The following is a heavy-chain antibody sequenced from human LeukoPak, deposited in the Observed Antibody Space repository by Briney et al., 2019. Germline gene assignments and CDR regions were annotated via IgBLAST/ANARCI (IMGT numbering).Heavy chain of an antibody. CDR3: VGSSGWTRRLAAFDI. D-gene: IGHD6-19*01. Sequence: PGGSLRLSCAASGFTFSSYDMHWVRQATGKGLEWVSAIGTAGDTYYPGSVKGRFTISRENAKSSLYLQMNSLRAGDTAVYYCVGSSGWTRRLAAFDIWGQGTMVTVSS. V-gene: IGHV3-13*01. CDR2: IGTAGDT. CDR1: GFTFSSYD. J-gene: IGHJ3*02.